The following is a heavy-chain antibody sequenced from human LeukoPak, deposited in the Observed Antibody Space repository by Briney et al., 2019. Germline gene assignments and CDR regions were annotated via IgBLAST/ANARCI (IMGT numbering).Heavy chain of an antibody. Sequence: GGSLRLSCAASGFTFSSYGMHWVRQAPGKGLEWVAVTTSDGSNNYYANSVKGRFTISRDNSKNTVYLQMNSLRAEDTAVYYCAKDGPPTVTRASFDYWGQGTLVTVSS. V-gene: IGHV3-30*18. CDR1: GFTFSSYG. CDR2: TTSDGSNN. D-gene: IGHD4-11*01. CDR3: AKDGPPTVTRASFDY. J-gene: IGHJ4*02.